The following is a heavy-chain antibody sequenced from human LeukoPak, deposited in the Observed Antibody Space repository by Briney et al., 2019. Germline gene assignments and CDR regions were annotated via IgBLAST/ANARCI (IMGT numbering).Heavy chain of an antibody. J-gene: IGHJ4*02. CDR3: ARELSLGPRRPGFDY. CDR1: GYTFTSYY. CDR2: INPSGGST. V-gene: IGHV1-46*03. Sequence: GASVKVSRKASGYTFTSYYMHWVRQAPGQGLEWMRIINPSGGSTSYAQKFQGRVTMTRDTSTSTVYMELSSLRSEDTAVYYCARELSLGPRRPGFDYWGQGTLVTVSS. D-gene: IGHD3-16*02.